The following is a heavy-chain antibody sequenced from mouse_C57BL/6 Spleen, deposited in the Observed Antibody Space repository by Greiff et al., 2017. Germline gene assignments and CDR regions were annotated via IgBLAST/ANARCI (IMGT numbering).Heavy chain of an antibody. J-gene: IGHJ2*01. Sequence: QVQLQQPGAELVMPGASVKLSCKASGYTFTSSWMHWVKQRPGQGLEWIGEIDPSDSYTNYNQKFKGKSTLTVDKSSSTAYMQLSSLTSEDSAVYYCARWENWDWAFDDWGQGTTLTVSS. CDR1: GYTFTSSW. V-gene: IGHV1-69*01. CDR3: ARWENWDWAFDD. D-gene: IGHD4-1*01. CDR2: IDPSDSYT.